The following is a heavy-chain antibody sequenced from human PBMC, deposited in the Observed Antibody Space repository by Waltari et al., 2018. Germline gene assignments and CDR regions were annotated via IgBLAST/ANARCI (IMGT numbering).Heavy chain of an antibody. Sequence: QVQLQQWGAGLLKPSETLSLTCAVYGGSFSGYYWSWIRQPPGKGLDWIGEINHSGSTNYNPSLKSRVTISVDTSKNQFSLKLSSVTAADTAVYYCARASRQRIVVVVAAATRGGAFDIWGQGTMVTVSS. J-gene: IGHJ3*02. V-gene: IGHV4-34*01. CDR3: ARASRQRIVVVVAAATRGGAFDI. CDR1: GGSFSGYY. D-gene: IGHD2-15*01. CDR2: INHSGST.